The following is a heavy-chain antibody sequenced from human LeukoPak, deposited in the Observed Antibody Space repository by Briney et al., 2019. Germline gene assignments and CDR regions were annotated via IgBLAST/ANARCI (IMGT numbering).Heavy chain of an antibody. D-gene: IGHD6-19*01. V-gene: IGHV3-23*01. J-gene: IGHJ4*02. CDR3: AILIAVAGPATFY. CDR1: GFTFDEYA. CDR2: ISGSGDST. Sequence: GGSLRLSCVASGFTFDEYAMHWVRQAPGKGLQWVSSISGSGDSTYYADSVKGRFTISRDNSNNTLYLQMNSLRAEDTAVYYCAILIAVAGPATFYWGQGTLVTVSS.